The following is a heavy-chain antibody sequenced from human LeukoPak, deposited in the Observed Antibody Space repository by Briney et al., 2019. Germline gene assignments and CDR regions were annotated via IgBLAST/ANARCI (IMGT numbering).Heavy chain of an antibody. Sequence: SGGSLRLSCAASGFTFSDYYMSWIRQAPGKGLEWVSYISSSGSSIYYADSVKGRFTISRDNAKNSLYLQMNSLRAEDTAVYYCARSAVAEGLAYYYGMDVWGQGTTVTVSS. J-gene: IGHJ6*02. CDR1: GFTFSDYY. D-gene: IGHD6-19*01. CDR2: ISSSGSSI. V-gene: IGHV3-11*01. CDR3: ARSAVAEGLAYYYGMDV.